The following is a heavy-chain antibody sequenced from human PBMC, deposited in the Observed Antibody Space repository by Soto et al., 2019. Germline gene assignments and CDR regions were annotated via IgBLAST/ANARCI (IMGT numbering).Heavy chain of an antibody. CDR3: ARDQSAAGTVDY. V-gene: IGHV1-18*04. D-gene: IGHD6-13*01. Sequence: QVQLVQSGAEVKKPGSSVKVSCKASGYTFSNYGITWVRQAPGQGLEWMGWISTYNGNTNYAQKFEGRVTMTTDTSTRKAYMELRSLRSDDTAVYYCARDQSAAGTVDYWGQGTLVTVSS. CDR1: GYTFSNYG. CDR2: ISTYNGNT. J-gene: IGHJ4*02.